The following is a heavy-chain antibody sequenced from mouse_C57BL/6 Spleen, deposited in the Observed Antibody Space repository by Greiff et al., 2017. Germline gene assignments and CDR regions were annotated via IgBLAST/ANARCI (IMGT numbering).Heavy chain of an antibody. V-gene: IGHV1-82*01. CDR3: ARHHFFHY. J-gene: IGHJ2*01. Sequence: VQLQQSVPELVKPGASVTISCKASGYAFSSSWMNWVKQRPGKGLVWIGRIYPGDGDTNYNGKFKGKATLTADKSSSTAYMQLSSLTSEDSAVYFCARHHFFHYGALGTTLTVTT. CDR1: GYAFSSSW. CDR2: IYPGDGDT.